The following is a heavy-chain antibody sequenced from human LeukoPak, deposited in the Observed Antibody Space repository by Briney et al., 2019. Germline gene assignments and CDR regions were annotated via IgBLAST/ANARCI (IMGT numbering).Heavy chain of an antibody. V-gene: IGHV1-2*06. J-gene: IGHJ6*02. CDR3: ARDWGPIVVVVAAGYGMDV. CDR1: GYTFTSYA. Sequence: ASVKVSCKASGYTFTSYAMNWVRQAPGQGLEWMGRINPNSGGTNYAQKFQGRVTMTRDTSISTAYMELSRLRSDDTAVYYCARDWGPIVVVVAAGYGMDVWGQGTTVTVSS. CDR2: INPNSGGT. D-gene: IGHD2-15*01.